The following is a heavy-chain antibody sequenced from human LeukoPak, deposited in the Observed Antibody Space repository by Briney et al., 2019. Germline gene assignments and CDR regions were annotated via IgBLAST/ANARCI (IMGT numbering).Heavy chain of an antibody. CDR1: GGSISSYY. D-gene: IGHD6-13*01. CDR3: ARQSAAGTNNWFDP. Sequence: SETLSLTCTVSGGSISSYYWSWIRQPPGKGLEWIGYMYYSGSPTYNPSLKSRVTISIDASKNHFSLTLSSVTAADTAVYYCARQSAAGTNNWFDPWGQGTLVTDSS. J-gene: IGHJ5*02. V-gene: IGHV4-59*08. CDR2: MYYSGSP.